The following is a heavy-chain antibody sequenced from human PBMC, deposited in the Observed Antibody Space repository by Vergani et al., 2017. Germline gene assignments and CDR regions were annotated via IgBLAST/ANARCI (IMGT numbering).Heavy chain of an antibody. J-gene: IGHJ5*02. CDR1: GGSISSYY. CDR3: ARVCLTWYSSSWYGNNWFDP. CDR2: IYYSGST. V-gene: IGHV4-59*01. Sequence: QVQLQESGPGLVKPSETLSLTCTVPGGSISSYYWSWIRQPPGKGLEWIGYIYYSGSTNYNPSLKSRVTISVDTSKNQFSLKLSSVTAADTAVYYCARVCLTWYSSSWYGNNWFDPWGQGTLVTVSS. D-gene: IGHD6-13*01.